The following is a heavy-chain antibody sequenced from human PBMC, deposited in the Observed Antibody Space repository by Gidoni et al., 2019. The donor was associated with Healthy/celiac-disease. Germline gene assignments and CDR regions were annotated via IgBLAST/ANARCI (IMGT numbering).Heavy chain of an antibody. CDR3: ARGYNWNYWFDP. J-gene: IGHJ5*02. CDR1: GRSISSSSYY. V-gene: IGHV4-39*07. Sequence: QLQLQESGPGLVKPSETLSLTCTVSGRSISSSSYYWSWIRQPPGKGLEWIGSIYYSGSTYYNPSLKSRGTISVDTSKNQFSLKLSSVTAADTAVYYCARGYNWNYWFDPWGQGTLVTVSS. D-gene: IGHD1-7*01. CDR2: IYYSGST.